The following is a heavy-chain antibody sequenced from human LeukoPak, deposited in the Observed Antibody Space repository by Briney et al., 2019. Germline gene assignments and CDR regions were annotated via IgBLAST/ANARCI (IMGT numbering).Heavy chain of an antibody. CDR1: GYTFTSYD. Sequence: ASVTVSCKASGYTFTSYDIKWVRQATGPGLEWMGWMNPNSGNTGYAQKFQGRVTLTRNTSISTAYMELSSLRSEDTAVYYCARPLRGDSSGYYYVTTILHAWGQGTLVTVSS. CDR3: ARPLRGDSSGYYYVTTILHA. CDR2: MNPNSGNT. J-gene: IGHJ5*02. D-gene: IGHD3-22*01. V-gene: IGHV1-8*01.